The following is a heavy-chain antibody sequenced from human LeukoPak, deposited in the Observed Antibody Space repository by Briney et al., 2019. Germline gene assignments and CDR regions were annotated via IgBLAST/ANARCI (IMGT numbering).Heavy chain of an antibody. Sequence: SETLSLTCTVSGGSISSYYWSWIRQPPGKGLEWIGYIYYSGSTYYNPSLKSRVTISVDTSKNQFSLKLSSVTAADTAVYYCATYDSSGYYPYWYFDLWGRGTLVTVSS. D-gene: IGHD3-22*01. V-gene: IGHV4-59*04. CDR2: IYYSGST. CDR3: ATYDSSGYYPYWYFDL. CDR1: GGSISSYY. J-gene: IGHJ2*01.